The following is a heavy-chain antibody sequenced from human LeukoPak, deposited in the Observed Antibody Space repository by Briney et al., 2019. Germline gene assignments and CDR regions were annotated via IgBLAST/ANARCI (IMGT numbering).Heavy chain of an antibody. V-gene: IGHV3-23*01. CDR2: ISGSGGST. Sequence: GGTLRLSCAASGFTFSSYGMSWVRQAPGKGLEWVSAISGSGGSTYYADSVKGRFTISRDNSKNTLYLQMNSLRAEDTAVYYCAKAPVTSCRGAYCYPFDYWGQGTLVTVSS. D-gene: IGHD2-21*01. CDR1: GFTFSSYG. CDR3: AKAPVTSCRGAYCYPFDY. J-gene: IGHJ4*02.